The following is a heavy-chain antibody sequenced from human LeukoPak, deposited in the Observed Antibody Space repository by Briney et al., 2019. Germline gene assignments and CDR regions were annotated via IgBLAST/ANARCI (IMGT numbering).Heavy chain of an antibody. V-gene: IGHV4-4*02. CDR1: GDSISSIYW. Sequence: SETLSLTCTVFGDSISSIYWWIWVRQFPGKGLEWIGEICHTGSTNHNPSLKSRVTISVDKSKNQFSLNLNSVTAADTATYYCAKDTGGRGRLDAFDIWGQGTMVTVSS. CDR3: AKDTGGRGRLDAFDI. CDR2: ICHTGST. D-gene: IGHD3-10*01. J-gene: IGHJ3*02.